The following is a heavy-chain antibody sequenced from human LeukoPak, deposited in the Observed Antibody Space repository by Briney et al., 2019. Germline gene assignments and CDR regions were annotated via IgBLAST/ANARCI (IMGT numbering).Heavy chain of an antibody. CDR1: GGSIGSYY. V-gene: IGHV4-59*01. D-gene: IGHD3-9*01. CDR2: LSNSGNT. CDR3: ARARYVNSFYAFDI. Sequence: SETLSLTCTVSGGSIGSYYWSWIRLPPGKGLEWIGYLSNSGNTNYSPSLKSRVTIFGDTSKNQFFLKLSSVTAADTAVYYCARARYVNSFYAFDIWGQGTLVTVSS. J-gene: IGHJ3*02.